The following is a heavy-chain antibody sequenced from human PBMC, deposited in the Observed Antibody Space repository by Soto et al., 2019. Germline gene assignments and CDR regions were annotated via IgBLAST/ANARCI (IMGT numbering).Heavy chain of an antibody. V-gene: IGHV1-46*01. D-gene: IGHD6-6*01. CDR3: AREARPRGISARPVNFNNWFDL. Sequence: GASVKVSCKASGYTFTSYYMHWVRQAPGQGLEWMGIINPSGGSTSYAQKFQGRVTMTRDTSTSTVYMELSSLRSEDTAVYYCAREARPRGISARPVNFNNWFDLWGQETLVPVSS. CDR1: GYTFTSYY. J-gene: IGHJ5*02. CDR2: INPSGGST.